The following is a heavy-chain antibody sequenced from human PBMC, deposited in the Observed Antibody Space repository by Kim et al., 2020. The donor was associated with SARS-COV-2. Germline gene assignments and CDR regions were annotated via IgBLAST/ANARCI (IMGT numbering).Heavy chain of an antibody. CDR1: GFTFSDSA. V-gene: IGHV3-73*01. J-gene: IGHJ3*02. Sequence: GGSLRLSCGASGFTFSDSAIHWVRQASGKGLEWVGRIRSNANGYASAYIESVRGRFTIASDDSTHTAHLQMNSLKTEDMAVYYSTRVPGTTSAFCYAFD. CDR2: IRSNANGYAS. CDR3: TRVPGTTSAFCYAFD. D-gene: IGHD1-1*01.